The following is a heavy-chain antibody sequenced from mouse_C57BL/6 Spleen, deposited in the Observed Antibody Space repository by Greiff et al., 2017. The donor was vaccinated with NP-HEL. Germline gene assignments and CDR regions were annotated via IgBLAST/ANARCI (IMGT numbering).Heavy chain of an antibody. CDR3: ARCIRGYYDFDY. CDR2: ILPGSGST. J-gene: IGHJ2*01. CDR1: GYTFTGYW. V-gene: IGHV1-9*01. Sequence: QVQLQQSGAELMKPGASVKLSCKATGYTFTGYWIEWVKQRPGHGLEWIGEILPGSGSTNYNEKFKGKATFTADKSSNTAYMQLISLTTEDSAIYYCARCIRGYYDFDYWGQGTTLTVSS. D-gene: IGHD2-3*01.